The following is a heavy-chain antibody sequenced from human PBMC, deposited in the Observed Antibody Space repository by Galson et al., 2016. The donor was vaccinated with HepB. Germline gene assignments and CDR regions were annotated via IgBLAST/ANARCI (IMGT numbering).Heavy chain of an antibody. Sequence: SLRLSCAASGFIFDDYTMHWVRQGPGKGLEWVSFISWDGRSTYYADSVRGRFTTSRDNSETSLFLQMSSLRTEDTALYYCVKGSISLVDYYAMDVWGQGTMVIVSS. CDR1: GFIFDDYT. J-gene: IGHJ6*02. V-gene: IGHV3-43*01. CDR3: VKGSISLVDYYAMDV. CDR2: ISWDGRST. D-gene: IGHD3-16*01.